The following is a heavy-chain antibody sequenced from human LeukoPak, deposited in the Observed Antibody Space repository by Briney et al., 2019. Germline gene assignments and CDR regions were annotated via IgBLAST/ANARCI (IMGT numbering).Heavy chain of an antibody. J-gene: IGHJ5*02. CDR1: GFTFNNYA. D-gene: IGHD3-3*01. CDR2: ISDSGNSI. Sequence: GGSLRLSCAASGFTFNNYAMNWVRQAPGKGLEWISFISDSGNSIYYAKSVKGRFTVSRDDARNSVYLQMNSLRVEDTAVYYCARDMFFGVVTNRLDPWGPGTLVTVSS. V-gene: IGHV3-48*03. CDR3: ARDMFFGVVTNRLDP.